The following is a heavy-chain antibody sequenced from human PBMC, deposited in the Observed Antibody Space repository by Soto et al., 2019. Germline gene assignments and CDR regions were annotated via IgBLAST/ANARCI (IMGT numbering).Heavy chain of an antibody. CDR1: GGSFSGYY. CDR3: ARGKGVRGYCSSTSCYAPVQFDY. J-gene: IGHJ4*02. V-gene: IGHV4-34*01. D-gene: IGHD2-2*01. Sequence: QVQLQQWGAGLLKPSETLSLTCAVYGGSFSGYYWSWIRQPPGKGLEWIGEINHSGSTNYNPSLKSRVTISVDTSKNHFSMKLSSVSAADTAVYYCARGKGVRGYCSSTSCYAPVQFDYWGQGTLVTVSS. CDR2: INHSGST.